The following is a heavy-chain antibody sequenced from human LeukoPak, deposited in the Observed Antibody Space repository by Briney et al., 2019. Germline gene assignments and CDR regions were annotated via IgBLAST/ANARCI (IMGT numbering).Heavy chain of an antibody. J-gene: IGHJ4*02. CDR3: ARGTGYYDY. V-gene: IGHV3-53*01. CDR2: IYSGGST. D-gene: IGHD3-22*01. CDR1: GGSISSSNW. Sequence: GTLSLTCAVSGGSISSSNWWSWVRQAPGKGLEWVSVIYSGGSTYYADSVKGRFTISRDNPKNTLYLQMNSLRAEDTAVYYCARGTGYYDYWGQGTLVTVSS.